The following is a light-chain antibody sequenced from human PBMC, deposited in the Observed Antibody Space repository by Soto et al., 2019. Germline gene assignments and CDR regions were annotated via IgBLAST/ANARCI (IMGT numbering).Light chain of an antibody. Sequence: EIVMTQSPATLSVSPGGRSTLSCSASPSVANFVAWYQQKPGQAPRLLIYGAFNRATGIPARFSGSGSGTDFTLTISSLEPEDSAVYYCQQRNIWPPVTFGHGTRLEIK. CDR1: PSVANF. CDR3: QQRNIWPPVT. V-gene: IGKV3-11*01. CDR2: GAF. J-gene: IGKJ5*01.